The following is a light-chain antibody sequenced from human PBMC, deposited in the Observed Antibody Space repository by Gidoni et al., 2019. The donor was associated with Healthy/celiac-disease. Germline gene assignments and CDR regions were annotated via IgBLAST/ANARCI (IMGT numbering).Light chain of an antibody. CDR3: QAWDSSTLYV. V-gene: IGLV3-1*01. J-gene: IGLJ1*01. Sequence: PGQTASITCSGDKLGDKYACWYQQKPGQSPVLVIYQDSKRPSGIPERFSGSNSGNTATLTISGTQAMDEADYYCQAWDSSTLYVFGTGTKVTVL. CDR2: QDS. CDR1: KLGDKY.